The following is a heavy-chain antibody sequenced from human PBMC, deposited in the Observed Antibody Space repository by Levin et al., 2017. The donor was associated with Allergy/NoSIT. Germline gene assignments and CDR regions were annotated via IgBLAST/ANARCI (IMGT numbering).Heavy chain of an antibody. CDR3: ARGGYCSSTSCFNTHFDY. CDR1: GFTFSSYW. Sequence: GGSLRLSCAASGFTFSSYWMHWVRQAPGKGLVWVSRINSDGSSTSYADSVKGRFTISRDNAKNTLYLQMNSLRAEDTAVYYCARGGYCSSTSCFNTHFDYWGQGTLVTVSS. CDR2: INSDGSST. V-gene: IGHV3-74*01. D-gene: IGHD2-2*01. J-gene: IGHJ4*02.